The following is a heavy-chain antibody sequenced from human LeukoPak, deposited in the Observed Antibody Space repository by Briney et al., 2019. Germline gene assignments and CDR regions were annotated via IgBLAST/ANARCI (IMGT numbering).Heavy chain of an antibody. CDR1: GGSISSYY. Sequence: KSSETLSLTCTVSGGSISSYYWSWIRQPPGKGLEWIGYIYYSGSTNYNPSLKSRVTISVDTSKNQFSLKLSSVTAADTAVYYCATLTIGLPYWYFDLWGRGTLVTVSS. D-gene: IGHD3-16*01. CDR3: ATLTIGLPYWYFDL. CDR2: IYYSGST. V-gene: IGHV4-59*08. J-gene: IGHJ2*01.